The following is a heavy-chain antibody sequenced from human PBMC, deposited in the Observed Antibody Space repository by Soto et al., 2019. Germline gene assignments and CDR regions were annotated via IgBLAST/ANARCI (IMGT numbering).Heavy chain of an antibody. CDR2: INSDGSST. J-gene: IGHJ6*02. V-gene: IGHV3-74*01. Sequence: HPGGSLRLSCAASGFTFSSYWMHWVRQAPGKGLVWVSRINSDGSSTSYADSVKGRFTISRDNARNTLYLQMNSLRAEDTAVYYCARGHIAAAGYYYYGMDVWGQGTTVTVSS. D-gene: IGHD6-13*01. CDR3: ARGHIAAAGYYYYGMDV. CDR1: GFTFSSYW.